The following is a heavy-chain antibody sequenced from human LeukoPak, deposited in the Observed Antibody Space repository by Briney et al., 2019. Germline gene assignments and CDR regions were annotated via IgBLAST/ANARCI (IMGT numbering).Heavy chain of an antibody. CDR3: ARGVAVASGSDY. V-gene: IGHV3-21*01. CDR2: ISSSSSYI. CDR1: GFTFSSYS. J-gene: IGHJ4*02. Sequence: GGSLRLSCAASGFTFSSYSMNWVRQAPGKGLEWVSSISSSSSYIYYADSVKGRFTISRDNAKNSLYLQMNSLRAEDTAVYYCARGVAVASGSDYWGQGTLVTVSS. D-gene: IGHD6-19*01.